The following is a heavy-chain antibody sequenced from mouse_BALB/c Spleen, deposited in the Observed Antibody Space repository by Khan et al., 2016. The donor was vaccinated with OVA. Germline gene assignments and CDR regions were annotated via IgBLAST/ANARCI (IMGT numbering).Heavy chain of an antibody. J-gene: IGHJ3*01. V-gene: IGHV1-9*01. CDR2: ILPGSNSS. D-gene: IGHD1-1*01. Sequence: QVQLQQSGAELMKPGASVKISCKATGYTFSSYWIEWVKQRPGHDLEWIGEILPGSNSSNYNERFKGKATITADTSSNTAYMQLSSLTSEDSAIYYCARGNYYGSTSWFGYWGQGTLVTVSA. CDR1: GYTFSSYW. CDR3: ARGNYYGSTSWFGY.